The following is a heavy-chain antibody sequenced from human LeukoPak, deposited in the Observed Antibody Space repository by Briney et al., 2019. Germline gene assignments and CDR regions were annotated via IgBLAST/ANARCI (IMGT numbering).Heavy chain of an antibody. CDR1: GFSFSTFG. V-gene: IGHV3-33*01. CDR2: ISYDGSNK. CDR3: AREGYRDYCYGMDV. Sequence: PGGSLRLSCAASGFSFSTFGMHWVRQAPGKGLEWVAVISYDGSNKLYADSVKGRFTISRDNSKNTLYLQINSLRAGDTAVYYCAREGYRDYCYGMDVWGQGTTVTVSS. D-gene: IGHD1-1*01. J-gene: IGHJ6*02.